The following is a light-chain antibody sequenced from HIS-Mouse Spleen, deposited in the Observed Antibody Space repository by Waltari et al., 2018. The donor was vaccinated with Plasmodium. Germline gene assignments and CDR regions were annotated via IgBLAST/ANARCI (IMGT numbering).Light chain of an antibody. V-gene: IGLV2-8*01. J-gene: IGLJ2*01. CDR1: SSDVGGYNY. CDR3: SSYAGSNNLV. Sequence: QSDLTQTPSASGSPGQSVTISCPGTSSDVGGYNYVSWYHQHPGKAPKLRIYEVSKRPSGFPDRFSGSKSGNTASLTVSGLQAEDEAYYYCSSYAGSNNLVFGGGTKLTVL. CDR2: EVS.